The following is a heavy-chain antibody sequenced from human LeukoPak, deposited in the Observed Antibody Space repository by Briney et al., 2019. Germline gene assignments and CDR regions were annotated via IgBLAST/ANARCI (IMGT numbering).Heavy chain of an antibody. V-gene: IGHV3-7*03. D-gene: IGHD2-8*01. CDR2: INHNGNVN. Sequence: GGSLRLSCAASGFTFSSYWMNWARQAPGKGLEWVASINHNGNVNYYVDSVKGRFTISRDNAKNSLYLQMSNLRAEDTAVYYCAKATGSFSVYDYWGQGTLVTVSS. J-gene: IGHJ4*02. CDR3: AKATGSFSVYDY. CDR1: GFTFSSYW.